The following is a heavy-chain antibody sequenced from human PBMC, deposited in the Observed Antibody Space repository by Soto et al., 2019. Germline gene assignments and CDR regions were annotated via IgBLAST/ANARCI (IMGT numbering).Heavy chain of an antibody. Sequence: ASVKVSCKASGYIFNKYGFNWVRQAPGQGLEWMGRFSAFNGYTNFAQKFQGRVTLATDTSTNTAYMELSSLRSDDTAIYYCARGRGVVIPAGTPDAFDVWGQGTMVTVSS. J-gene: IGHJ3*01. CDR2: FSAFNGYT. D-gene: IGHD2-21*01. V-gene: IGHV1-18*01. CDR3: ARGRGVVIPAGTPDAFDV. CDR1: GYIFNKYG.